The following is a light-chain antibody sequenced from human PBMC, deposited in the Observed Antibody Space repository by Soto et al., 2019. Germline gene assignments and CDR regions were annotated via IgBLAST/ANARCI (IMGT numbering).Light chain of an antibody. Sequence: EIVMTQSPATLSVSPGERATLSCRASQSVGSQLAWYQQKPGQAPRLLIYDVSTRATGIPARFSGSGSGTEFTLTISSLQSEDFAVYCCQQHNNWPQTFGQGTKVEIK. CDR1: QSVGSQ. CDR3: QQHNNWPQT. CDR2: DVS. V-gene: IGKV3D-15*01. J-gene: IGKJ1*01.